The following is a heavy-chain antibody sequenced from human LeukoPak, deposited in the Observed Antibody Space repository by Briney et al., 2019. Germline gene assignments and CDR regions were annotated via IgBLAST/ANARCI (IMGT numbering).Heavy chain of an antibody. J-gene: IGHJ4*02. V-gene: IGHV1-46*01. CDR3: ARVLYYYGSGSHRGYYFDY. CDR1: XYTFTXYY. Sequence: VSCKAXXYTFTXYYMHWVRQAPGQGLEWMGIINPSGGSTSYAQKFQGRVTMTRDTSTSTVYMELSSLRSEDTAVYYCARVLYYYGSGSHRGYYFDYWGQGTLVTVSS. CDR2: INPSGGST. D-gene: IGHD3-10*01.